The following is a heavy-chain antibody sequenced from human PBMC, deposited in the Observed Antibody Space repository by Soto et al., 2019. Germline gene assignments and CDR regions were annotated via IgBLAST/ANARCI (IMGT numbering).Heavy chain of an antibody. CDR3: ARATRPVWFGGGYFDL. J-gene: IGHJ2*01. CDR2: VHRNGIA. Sequence: QVELQESGQGLVKPSGTLSLTCGVSRGSITTAHWWSWVRQSPEKGLEWIGEVHRNGIANYNPCLKSPVTITIDTSNVEFSLKMNSMTAADTAVYYCARATRPVWFGGGYFDLWGRGTLVFVSS. V-gene: IGHV4-4*02. CDR1: RGSITTAHW. D-gene: IGHD3-10*01.